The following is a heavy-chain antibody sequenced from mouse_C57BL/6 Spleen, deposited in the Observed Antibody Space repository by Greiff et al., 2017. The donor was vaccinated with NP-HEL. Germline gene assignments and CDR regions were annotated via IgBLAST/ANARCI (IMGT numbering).Heavy chain of an antibody. V-gene: IGHV2-2*01. CDR3: ARKGPYGSSSWFAY. CDR2: IWSGGST. D-gene: IGHD1-1*01. Sequence: QVHVKQSGPGLVQPSQSLSITCTVSGFSLTSYGVHWVRQSPGKGLEWLGVIWSGGSTDYNAAFISRLSISKDNSKSQVFFKMNSLQADDTAIYYCARKGPYGSSSWFAYWGQGTLVTVSA. CDR1: GFSLTSYG. J-gene: IGHJ3*01.